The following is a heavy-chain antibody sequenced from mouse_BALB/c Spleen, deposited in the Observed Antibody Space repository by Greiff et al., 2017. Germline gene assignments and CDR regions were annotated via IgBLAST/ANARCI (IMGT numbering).Heavy chain of an antibody. CDR2: IDPANGNT. CDR1: GFNIKDTY. Sequence: VQLQQSGAELVKPGASVKLSCTASGFNIKDTYMHWVKQRPEQGLEWIGRIDPANGNTKYDPKFQGKATITADTSSNTAYLQLSSLTSEDTAVYYCARSPHYYGSSYGYFDVWGAGTTVTVSS. J-gene: IGHJ1*01. V-gene: IGHV14-3*02. D-gene: IGHD1-1*01. CDR3: ARSPHYYGSSYGYFDV.